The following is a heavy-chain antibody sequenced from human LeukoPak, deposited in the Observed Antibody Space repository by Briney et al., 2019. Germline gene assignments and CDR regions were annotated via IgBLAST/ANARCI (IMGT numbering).Heavy chain of an antibody. J-gene: IGHJ2*01. CDR1: GGSISSGGYY. CDR3: VRQGWGSWYFDH. CDR2: IFHTGRT. Sequence: SQTLSLTCTVSGGSISSGGYYWSWVRQSPGKGLEWIGEIFHTGRTNSNPSLKSRATLSVDKSKNQFSLKMNSVTAADTAVYYCVRQGWGSWYFDHWGRGTRVTVSS. V-gene: IGHV4-30-2*06. D-gene: IGHD7-27*01.